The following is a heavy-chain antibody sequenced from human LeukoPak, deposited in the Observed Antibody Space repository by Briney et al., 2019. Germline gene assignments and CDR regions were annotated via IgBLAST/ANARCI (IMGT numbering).Heavy chain of an antibody. V-gene: IGHV4-39*01. CDR3: ARRGHLFGGHRY. CDR2: IYYSGST. Sequence: PSETLSLTCTVSGGSIISSSYYWGWIRQPPGKGLEWIGSIYYSGSTYYNPSLKSRVTISVDTSKNQFSLKLSSVTAADTAVYYCARRGHLFGGHRYWGQGTLVTVSS. J-gene: IGHJ4*02. D-gene: IGHD3-16*01. CDR1: GGSIISSSYY.